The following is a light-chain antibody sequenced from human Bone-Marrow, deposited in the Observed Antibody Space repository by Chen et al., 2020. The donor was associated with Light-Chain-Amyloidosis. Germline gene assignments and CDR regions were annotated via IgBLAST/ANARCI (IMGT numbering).Light chain of an antibody. V-gene: IGLV3-21*03. J-gene: IGLJ3*02. CDR3: QVWDRSSDRPV. Sequence: SYVLTQPSSVSVAPGKTAPIAGGGNNIGSTSVHWYQPTPGQAPLLVVYDDSDRPSGIPERLSGSNSGNTAALTISRVEAGDEADYYCQVWDRSSDRPVFGGGTKMTVL. CDR1: NIGSTS. CDR2: DDS.